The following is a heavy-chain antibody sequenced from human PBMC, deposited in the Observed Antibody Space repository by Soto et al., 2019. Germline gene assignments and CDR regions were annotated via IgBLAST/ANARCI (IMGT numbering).Heavy chain of an antibody. CDR1: GGTFSSYA. CDR2: FIPISGTA. J-gene: IGHJ6*02. CDR3: ARSQGSSTSLEIYYYYYYGMDV. Sequence: QVQLVQSGAEVKKPGSSVKVSCKASGGTFSSYAISWVRQAPGQGLEWMGGFIPISGTANYAQKFQGRVTITADESTSTGYMELSSLRAEDTAVYYCARSQGSSTSLEIYYYYYYGMDVWGQGTTVTVSS. V-gene: IGHV1-69*01. D-gene: IGHD2-2*01.